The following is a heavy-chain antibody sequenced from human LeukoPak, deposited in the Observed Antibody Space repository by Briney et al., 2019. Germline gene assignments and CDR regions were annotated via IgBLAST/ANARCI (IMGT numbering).Heavy chain of an antibody. D-gene: IGHD3-3*01. CDR3: ARRGYDFWSGYYALDY. CDR2: ISAYNGNT. CDR1: GYTFNSYG. V-gene: IGHV1-18*01. Sequence: ASVKVSCKASGYTFNSYGISWVRQAPGQGLEWMGWISAYNGNTNYAQKLQGRVTMTTDTSTSTAYMELRSLRSDDTAVYYCARRGYDFWSGYYALDYWGQGTLVTVSS. J-gene: IGHJ4*02.